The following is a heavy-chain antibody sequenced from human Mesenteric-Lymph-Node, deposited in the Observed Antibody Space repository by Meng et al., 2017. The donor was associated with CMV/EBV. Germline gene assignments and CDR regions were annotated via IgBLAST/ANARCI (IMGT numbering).Heavy chain of an antibody. D-gene: IGHD3-22*01. CDR2: VHHSGTT. Sequence: QLQLQESGAGLVKPPETLSPSCICSGDSISNSTDYWTWIRQPPGKGLEWIGCVHHSGTTYYNPSLKGRLTISVDTYANLFSLRLTTVTAADTATYYCARRGNYDSDYSEYWGQGTLVTVSS. V-gene: IGHV4-39*01. CDR3: ARRGNYDSDYSEY. CDR1: GDSISNSTDY. J-gene: IGHJ4*02.